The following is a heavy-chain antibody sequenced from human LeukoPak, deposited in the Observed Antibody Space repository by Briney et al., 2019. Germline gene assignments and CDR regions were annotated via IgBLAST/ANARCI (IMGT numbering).Heavy chain of an antibody. J-gene: IGHJ6*03. CDR3: AIQYSSSSNGDYYMDV. V-gene: IGHV4-39*07. D-gene: IGHD6-6*01. Sequence: SETLSLTCTVSGGSISSSSYYWGWIRQPPGNGLEWIGSIYYSGSTYYNPSLKSRVTISVDTSKNQFSLKLSSVTAADTAVYYCAIQYSSSSNGDYYMDVWGKGTTVTISS. CDR1: GGSISSSSYY. CDR2: IYYSGST.